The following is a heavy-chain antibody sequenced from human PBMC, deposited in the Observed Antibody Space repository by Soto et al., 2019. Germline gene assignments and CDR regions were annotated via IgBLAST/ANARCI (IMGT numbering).Heavy chain of an antibody. CDR3: ARSQGSSTSLEIYYYYYYGMDV. CDR1: GGTFGSYA. V-gene: IGHV1-69*01. J-gene: IGHJ6*02. CDR2: IIPIPGTA. Sequence: HVQLVQSGAEVKKPGSSVNVSCKASGGTFGSYAISWVRQAPGQGLEWMGGIIPIPGTANYAQKFQGRVTIAADETTSTAYMELSSLRSEDTAVYYCARSQGSSTSLEIYYYYYYGMDVWGQGTTVTVSS. D-gene: IGHD2-2*01.